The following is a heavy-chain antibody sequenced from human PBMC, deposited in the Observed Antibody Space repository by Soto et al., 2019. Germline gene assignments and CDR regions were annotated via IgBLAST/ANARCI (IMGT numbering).Heavy chain of an antibody. J-gene: IGHJ6*02. CDR3: ARGAKLPYPYYYYGMDV. Sequence: GASVKVSCKASGYTFTSYGISWVRQAPGQGLEWMGWISAYNGNTNYAQKLQGRVTMTTDTSTSTAYMELRSLRSDDTAVYYCARGAKLPYPYYYYGMDVWGQGTTVTVSS. D-gene: IGHD2-2*02. V-gene: IGHV1-18*01. CDR1: GYTFTSYG. CDR2: ISAYNGNT.